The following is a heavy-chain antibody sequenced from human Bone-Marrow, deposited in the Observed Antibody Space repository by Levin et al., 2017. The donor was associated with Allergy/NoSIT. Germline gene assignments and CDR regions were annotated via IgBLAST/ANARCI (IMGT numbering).Heavy chain of an antibody. CDR2: IVPIFGAA. D-gene: IGHD1-7*01. CDR3: ASGTVTGTRFDY. J-gene: IGHJ4*02. Sequence: ASVKVSCKASSGTFSTYGVSWVRQAPGQGLEWMGGIVPIFGAAHYAQKFQGRVTITADKSTGTVNMELSSLRSEDTALYYCASGTVTGTRFDYWGQGTLVTVSS. CDR1: SGTFSTYG. V-gene: IGHV1-69*06.